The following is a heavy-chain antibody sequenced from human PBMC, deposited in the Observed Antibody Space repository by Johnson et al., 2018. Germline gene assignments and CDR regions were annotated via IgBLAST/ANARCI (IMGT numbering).Heavy chain of an antibody. J-gene: IGHJ1*01. Sequence: VQLVESGGGLVKXGGSLRLSCAASGFTFNNAWMNWVRQAPGKGLEWVGRVKSKTEGGTTDYAAPVKGRFTISRDDSKNTLYLQMNSLKTEDTAVYYCITLDFKAAYWGQGTLVTVSS. CDR2: VKSKTEGGTT. V-gene: IGHV3-15*07. CDR3: ITLDFKAAY. CDR1: GFTFNNAW. D-gene: IGHD6-25*01.